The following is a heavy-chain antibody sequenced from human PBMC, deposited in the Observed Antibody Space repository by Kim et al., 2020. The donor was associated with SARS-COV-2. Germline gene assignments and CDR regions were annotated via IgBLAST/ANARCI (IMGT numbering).Heavy chain of an antibody. D-gene: IGHD3-3*01. J-gene: IGHJ6*02. Sequence: SETLSLTCTVSGGSISSSSYYWGWIRQPPGKGLEWIGSIYYSGSTYYNPSLKSRVTISVDTSKNQFSLKLSSVTAADTAVYYCASGRGIIAIFGVVTPYYYYGMDVWGQGTTVTVSS. CDR3: ASGRGIIAIFGVVTPYYYYGMDV. CDR1: GGSISSSSYY. V-gene: IGHV4-39*07. CDR2: IYYSGST.